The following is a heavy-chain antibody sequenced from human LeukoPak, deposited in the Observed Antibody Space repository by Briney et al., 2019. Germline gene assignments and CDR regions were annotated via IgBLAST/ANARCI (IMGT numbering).Heavy chain of an antibody. CDR3: AKKVGLVSAPLYYCDV. D-gene: IGHD5/OR15-5a*01. V-gene: IGHV3-23*01. Sequence: GGSLRLSCAASGFTFSSYAMSWVRQAPGKGLEWVSAISGPAGSWDYADSVKGRFTISRDNSKNTLFLQMNSLRAEDTAIYYCAKKVGLVSAPLYYCDVWGQGTLVTVSS. CDR2: ISGPAGSW. J-gene: IGHJ4*02. CDR1: GFTFSSYA.